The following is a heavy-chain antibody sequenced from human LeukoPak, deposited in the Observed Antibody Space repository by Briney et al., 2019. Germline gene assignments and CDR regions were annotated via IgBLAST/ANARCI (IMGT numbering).Heavy chain of an antibody. J-gene: IGHJ5*02. Sequence: GESLKISCKGSGYSFTSYWIGWVRQMPGKGLEWMGIIYPGDSDTRYSPSFQGQVTISADKSISTAYLQWSSLKASDTAMYCCARHRRSANNWFDPWGQGTLVTVSS. CDR3: ARHRRSANNWFDP. V-gene: IGHV5-51*01. CDR1: GYSFTSYW. CDR2: IYPGDSDT. D-gene: IGHD4-17*01.